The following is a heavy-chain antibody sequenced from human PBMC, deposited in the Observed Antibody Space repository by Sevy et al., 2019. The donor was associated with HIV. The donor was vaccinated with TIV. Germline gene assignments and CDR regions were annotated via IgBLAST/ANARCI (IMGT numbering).Heavy chain of an antibody. CDR3: ARVDADYDFWGGYLDY. V-gene: IGHV3-48*03. D-gene: IGHD3-3*01. CDR1: GFTFSSYE. J-gene: IGHJ4*02. Sequence: GGSLRLSCAASGFTFSSYEMNWVRQAPGKGLEWVSYISTSGSTIYYADSVKGRFTISRDNAKNSLYLQMNSLRAEDTAVYYCARVDADYDFWGGYLDYWGQGTLVTVSS. CDR2: ISTSGSTI.